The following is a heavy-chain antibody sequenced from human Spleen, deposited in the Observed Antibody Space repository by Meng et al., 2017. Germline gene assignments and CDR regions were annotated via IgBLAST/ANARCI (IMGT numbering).Heavy chain of an antibody. J-gene: IGHJ4*02. CDR1: GASIRGFY. CDR3: ARVNDYGDYEGSIDY. Sequence: SETLSLTCTVSGASIRGFYLSWIRQPPGKTLEWIGYINFSGSTRYNPSLKSRVTISADTSKNQFSLKQSSVTAADTAVYYCARVNDYGDYEGSIDYWGQGTLVTVSS. CDR2: INFSGST. D-gene: IGHD4-17*01. V-gene: IGHV4-59*01.